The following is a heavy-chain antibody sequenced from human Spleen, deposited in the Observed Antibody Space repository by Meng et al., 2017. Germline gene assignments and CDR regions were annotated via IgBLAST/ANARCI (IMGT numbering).Heavy chain of an antibody. V-gene: IGHV4-38-2*02. Sequence: SETLSLTCTVSGYSISSGYYWGWIRQPPGKGLEWIGSIYHSGSTYYNPSLKSRVTISVDTSKNQFSLKLSSVTAADTAVYYCARGYSSGWYQGYGMDVWGQGTTVTVSS. D-gene: IGHD6-19*01. J-gene: IGHJ6*02. CDR1: GYSISSGYY. CDR2: IYHSGST. CDR3: ARGYSSGWYQGYGMDV.